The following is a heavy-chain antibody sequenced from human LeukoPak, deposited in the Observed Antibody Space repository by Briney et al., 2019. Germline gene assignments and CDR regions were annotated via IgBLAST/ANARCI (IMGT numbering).Heavy chain of an antibody. V-gene: IGHV1-69*13. Sequence: SVKLSCKASGATFSSYAISWVRQAPGHGLEWMGGIIPIFGTANYAQKFQGRVTITADESTSTAYMELSSLRSEDTAVYYCACTSRQDYYDSSGYYYGYFDYWGQGTLVTVSS. CDR2: IIPIFGTA. CDR3: ACTSRQDYYDSSGYYYGYFDY. CDR1: GATFSSYA. D-gene: IGHD3-22*01. J-gene: IGHJ4*02.